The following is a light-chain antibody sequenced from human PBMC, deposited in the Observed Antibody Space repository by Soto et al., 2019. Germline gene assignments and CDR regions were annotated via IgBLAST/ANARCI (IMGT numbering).Light chain of an antibody. J-gene: IGLJ1*01. CDR2: EVS. Sequence: QSVLTQPASVSGSPGQSITISCTGTSSDVGSYNLVSWYQQHPGKAPKLMIYEVSKRPSGVSNRFSGSKSGNTASLTVSGLQAEDEADYYCCSYAGSSFDVFGTGPKVTV. V-gene: IGLV2-23*02. CDR3: CSYAGSSFDV. CDR1: SSDVGSYNL.